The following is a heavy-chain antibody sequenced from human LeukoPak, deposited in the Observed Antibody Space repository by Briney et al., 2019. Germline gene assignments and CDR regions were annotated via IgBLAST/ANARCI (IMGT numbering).Heavy chain of an antibody. D-gene: IGHD6-13*01. CDR2: IYHSGST. CDR1: GYSISSGYY. Sequence: PETLSLTCAVSGYSISSGYYWGWTRQPPGKGLEWIGSIYHSGSTYYNPSLKSRVTISVDTSKNQFSLKLSSVTAADTAVYYCARQEIAAAGTYFQHWGQGTLVTVSS. J-gene: IGHJ1*01. CDR3: ARQEIAAAGTYFQH. V-gene: IGHV4-38-2*01.